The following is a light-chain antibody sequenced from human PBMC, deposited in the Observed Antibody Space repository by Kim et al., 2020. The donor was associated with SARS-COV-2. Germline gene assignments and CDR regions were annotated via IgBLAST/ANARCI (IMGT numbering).Light chain of an antibody. J-gene: IGKJ5*01. V-gene: IGKV3-11*01. CDR2: DAS. CDR3: QQRSSWPPA. CDR1: QSISSY. Sequence: EIVLTQSPATLSLSPGERATLSCRASQSISSYLAWYQQKPGQAPRLLIYDASNRATGIPARFSGSGSGTDFTLTISSLEPEDFAVYYCQQRSSWPPALGQGTRLEIK.